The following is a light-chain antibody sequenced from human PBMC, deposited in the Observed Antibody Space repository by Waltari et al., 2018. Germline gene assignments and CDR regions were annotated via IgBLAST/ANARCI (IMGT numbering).Light chain of an antibody. V-gene: IGLV4-69*01. CDR2: VNSDGSH. CDR3: QSWGFAIVA. CDR1: SGHSTYA. J-gene: IGLJ2*01. Sequence: QVALTQSPSASASLGASVKLTCTLSSGHSTYAIAWHHQQPGKGPRYLMKVNSDGSHYKGDGIPARFSGSSSVPERYLIISSLQSEDEADYYCQSWGFAIVAFGGGTKLTVV.